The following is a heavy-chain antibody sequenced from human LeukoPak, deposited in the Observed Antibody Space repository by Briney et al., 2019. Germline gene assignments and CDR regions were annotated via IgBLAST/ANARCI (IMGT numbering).Heavy chain of an antibody. J-gene: IGHJ6*02. D-gene: IGHD2-15*01. V-gene: IGHV3-66*02. Sequence: GGSLRLSCAASGFTVSSNYMSWVRQAPGKGLEGVSVIYSGGSTYYADSVKGRFTISRDNSKNTLYLQMSSLRAEDTAVYYCARPRDINQDYYYGMDVWGQGTTVTVSS. CDR3: ARPRDINQDYYYGMDV. CDR2: IYSGGST. CDR1: GFTVSSNY.